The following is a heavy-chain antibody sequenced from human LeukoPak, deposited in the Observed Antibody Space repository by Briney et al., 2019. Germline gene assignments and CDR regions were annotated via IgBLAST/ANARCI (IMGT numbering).Heavy chain of an antibody. V-gene: IGHV3-73*01. J-gene: IGHJ5*02. CDR1: GFTFSGSA. D-gene: IGHD3-16*02. Sequence: PGGSLRLSCAASGFTFSGSAMHWVRQASGKGLEWVGRIGSKANSYATAYAASVKGRFTISRDDSKNTAYLQMNSLKTEDTAVYYCTRLIGYYDYVWGSYRSFNWFDPWGQGTLVTVSS. CDR2: IGSKANSYAT. CDR3: TRLIGYYDYVWGSYRSFNWFDP.